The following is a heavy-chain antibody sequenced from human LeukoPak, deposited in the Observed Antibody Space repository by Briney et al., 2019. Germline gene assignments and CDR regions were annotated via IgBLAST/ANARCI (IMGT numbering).Heavy chain of an antibody. CDR1: GYSLTNYW. J-gene: IGHJ4*02. CDR3: ARYDGGATADF. Sequence: GESLKISCKGSGYSLTNYWSAWVRQMPGKGLEWMGIVSPVDSDTRYSPSFQGQVTISADKSINTAYLQWSSLKDSDPAMYYCARYDGGATADFWGQGTLVTVSS. CDR2: VSPVDSDT. D-gene: IGHD1-26*01. V-gene: IGHV5-51*01.